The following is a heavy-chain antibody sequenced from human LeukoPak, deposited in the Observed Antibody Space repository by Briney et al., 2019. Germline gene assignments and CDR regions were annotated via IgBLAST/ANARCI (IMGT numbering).Heavy chain of an antibody. Sequence: ASVKVSCKASGYTFTSYGISWVRQAPGQGLEWMGWINPNSGGTNYAQKFQGRVTMTRDTSISTAYMELSSLRSDDTAVYYCARTSSGWALGWFDPWGQGTLVTVSS. J-gene: IGHJ5*02. CDR3: ARTSSGWALGWFDP. CDR2: INPNSGGT. CDR1: GYTFTSYG. D-gene: IGHD6-19*01. V-gene: IGHV1-2*02.